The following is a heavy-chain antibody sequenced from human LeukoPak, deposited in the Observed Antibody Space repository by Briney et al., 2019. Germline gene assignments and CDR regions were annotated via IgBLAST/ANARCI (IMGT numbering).Heavy chain of an antibody. J-gene: IGHJ4*02. Sequence: GSLRLSCAASGFTFSTYAMSWVRQAPGKGLEWVSAISGSGGSTYYADSVKGRFTISRDNSKNTLYLQMNSLRAEDTAVYYCAKTTSGWYDAIDYWGQGTLVTVSS. D-gene: IGHD6-19*01. CDR3: AKTTSGWYDAIDY. CDR1: GFTFSTYA. CDR2: ISGSGGST. V-gene: IGHV3-23*01.